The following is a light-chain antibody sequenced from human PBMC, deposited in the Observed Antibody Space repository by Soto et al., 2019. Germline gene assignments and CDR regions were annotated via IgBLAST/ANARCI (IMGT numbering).Light chain of an antibody. CDR1: SCDVGGYNY. Sequence: QSVLTQPASVSGSPGQSITISCTGTSCDVGGYNYVSWYQQQSGKAPKLMIHEVSNRPSGVSNRFSGSKSGNTASLTISGLQAEDEADYYCSSYTSSRAYVFXIGTKVTVL. J-gene: IGLJ1*01. CDR2: EVS. CDR3: SSYTSSRAYV. V-gene: IGLV2-14*01.